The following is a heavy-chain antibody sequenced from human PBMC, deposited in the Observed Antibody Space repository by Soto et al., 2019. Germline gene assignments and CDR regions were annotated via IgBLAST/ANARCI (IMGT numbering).Heavy chain of an antibody. CDR1: GFTFSSYS. J-gene: IGHJ4*02. D-gene: IGHD3-10*01. Sequence: EVQLVESGGGLVKPGGSLRLXXXASGFTFSSYSMNWVRQAPGKGLEWVSSITSSSSYIYYADSVKGRFTISRDNAKNSLYLQMNSLRAEDTAVYYCARGGSYYGSGSLIWGQGTLVTVSS. CDR2: ITSSSSYI. CDR3: ARGGSYYGSGSLI. V-gene: IGHV3-21*01.